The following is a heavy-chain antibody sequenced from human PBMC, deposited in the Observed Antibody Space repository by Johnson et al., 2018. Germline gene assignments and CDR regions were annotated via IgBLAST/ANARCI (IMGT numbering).Heavy chain of an antibody. D-gene: IGHD5-18*01. CDR3: ARDSARQIQLLGGDF. V-gene: IGHV3-7*01. J-gene: IGHJ4*02. CDR1: GFIFSDYW. CDR2: IKQDGSEI. Sequence: VQLVESGGGLVQPGGSLRLSCVASGFIFSDYWMTWVRQAPGKGLEWVANIKQDGSEIYYVDSVKGRFTISRDKAKNSLYLQMNSLRVEDTAVYYCARDSARQIQLLGGDFWGQGTLVTVSS.